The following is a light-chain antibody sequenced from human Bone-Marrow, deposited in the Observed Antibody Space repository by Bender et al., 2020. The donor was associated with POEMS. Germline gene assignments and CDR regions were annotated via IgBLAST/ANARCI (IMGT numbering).Light chain of an antibody. CDR3: CAYAGYV. CDR2: EGI. Sequence: QSALTQPASVSGSPGQSITISCTGTSSDFGSHNLVSWYQHHPGKAPKLIIYEGIKRPSGVSNRCSAAKSGNTAALTISGLQAEDEADYYCCAYAGYVFGPGTKVTVL. J-gene: IGLJ1*01. CDR1: SSDFGSHNL. V-gene: IGLV2-23*01.